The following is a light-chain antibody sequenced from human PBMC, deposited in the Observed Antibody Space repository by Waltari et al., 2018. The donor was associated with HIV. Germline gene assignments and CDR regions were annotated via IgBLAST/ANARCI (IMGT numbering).Light chain of an antibody. CDR2: SNN. CDR3: ATWDDNLNGWV. J-gene: IGLJ3*02. CDR1: SSHSGSNT. V-gene: IGLV1-44*01. Sequence: QSVLTQPPPASGTPGQRVTISCSGASSHSGSNTVTRYQQLPGTAPQLLIYSNNQRPSGVPDRFSGSKSGTSASLAISGLQSEDEADYYCATWDDNLNGWVFGGGTKLTVL.